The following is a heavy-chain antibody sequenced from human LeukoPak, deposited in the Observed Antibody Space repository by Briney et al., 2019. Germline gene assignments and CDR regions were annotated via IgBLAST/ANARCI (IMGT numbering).Heavy chain of an antibody. J-gene: IGHJ4*02. Sequence: PGGSLRLSCTASGFTFSDYSMHWVRQTPGKGLEWVAFIWYDGNEIYYADSVKGRFTISRDNSRNTLYLQMNSLRTEDTAVYYCAREQQGRRAAFDYWGQGTPVTVSS. D-gene: IGHD1-1*01. V-gene: IGHV3-30*02. CDR3: AREQQGRRAAFDY. CDR1: GFTFSDYS. CDR2: IWYDGNEI.